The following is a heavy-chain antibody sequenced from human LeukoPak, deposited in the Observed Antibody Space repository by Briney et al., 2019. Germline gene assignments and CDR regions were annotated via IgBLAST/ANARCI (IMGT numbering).Heavy chain of an antibody. CDR1: GYTFTSYY. Sequence: ASVKVSCKASGYTFTSYYMHWVRQAPGQGLEWMGIINPSGGSTSYAQKFQGRVTMTRDTSTSTVYMELSSLRSEDTAVYYCARATGRKQWLDWYFDLWGRGTLVTVSS. CDR2: INPSGGST. J-gene: IGHJ2*01. D-gene: IGHD6-19*01. CDR3: ARATGRKQWLDWYFDL. V-gene: IGHV1-46*01.